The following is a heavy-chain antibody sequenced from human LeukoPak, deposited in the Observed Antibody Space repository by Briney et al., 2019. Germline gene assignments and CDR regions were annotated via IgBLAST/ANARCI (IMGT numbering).Heavy chain of an antibody. CDR3: ARLRHYYGSGSYGSGFDY. J-gene: IGHJ4*02. CDR2: IYYSGNT. V-gene: IGHV4-39*07. CDR1: GGSISSSSYS. D-gene: IGHD3-10*01. Sequence: ASETLSLTCTVSGGSISSSSYSWGWIRQPPGKGLEWIGSIYYSGNTYYNPSLKSRVTISVDTSKNQFSLKLSSVTAADTAVYYCARLRHYYGSGSYGSGFDYWGQGTLVTVSS.